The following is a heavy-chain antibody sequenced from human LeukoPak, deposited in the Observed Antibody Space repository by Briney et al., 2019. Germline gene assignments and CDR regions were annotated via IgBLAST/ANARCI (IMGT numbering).Heavy chain of an antibody. J-gene: IGHJ6*03. V-gene: IGHV3-48*03. D-gene: IGHD5-12*01. CDR2: IGSTTNSI. Sequence: PGGSLRLSCAASGFSFSSYEMNWVRQAPGKGLEWVSYIGSTTNSIYYADSVKGRFTISRDNAKKSLHLQMNSLRAEDTAVYYCARYEYSGLYYYMDVWGKGTTVTVSS. CDR1: GFSFSSYE. CDR3: ARYEYSGLYYYMDV.